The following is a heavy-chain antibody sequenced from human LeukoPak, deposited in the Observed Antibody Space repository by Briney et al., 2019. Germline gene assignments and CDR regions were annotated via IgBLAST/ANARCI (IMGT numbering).Heavy chain of an antibody. Sequence: GGSLRLSCAASGFSFSSYAMSWVRQAPGKGLEWVSAISGSGGSTYYTDSVKGRFTISRDNSKHTLYLQMNSLRAGDTAVYYCAMIQYSSSWYGSFDYWGQGTLVTVSS. CDR3: AMIQYSSSWYGSFDY. CDR1: GFSFSSYA. CDR2: ISGSGGST. V-gene: IGHV3-23*01. J-gene: IGHJ4*02. D-gene: IGHD6-13*01.